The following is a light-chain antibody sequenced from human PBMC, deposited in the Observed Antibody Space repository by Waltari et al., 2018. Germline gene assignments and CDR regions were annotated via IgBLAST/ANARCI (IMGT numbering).Light chain of an antibody. Sequence: QSALTQPASVSGSPGQSITISCTGTSSDVGGYKYVSWYQQHPGKAPKLIIYDVNNRPSGFSHRFSGSKSANTASLTISGLQAEYEADYYCNSFTLGTALLVFGGGTKLTVL. CDR2: DVN. CDR1: SSDVGGYKY. V-gene: IGLV2-14*03. CDR3: NSFTLGTALLV. J-gene: IGLJ2*01.